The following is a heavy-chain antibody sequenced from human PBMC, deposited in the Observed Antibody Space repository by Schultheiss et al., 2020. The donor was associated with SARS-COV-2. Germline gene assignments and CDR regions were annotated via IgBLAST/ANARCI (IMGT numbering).Heavy chain of an antibody. CDR1: GASVSSDNSY. D-gene: IGHD6-19*01. V-gene: IGHV4-61*01. CDR3: ARIQWLGYPPFDY. CDR2: IYHSGST. J-gene: IGHJ4*02. Sequence: SETLSLMCTVSGASVSSDNSYWTWIRQPPGKGLEWIGEIYHSGSTNYNPSLKSRVTISVDKSKNQFSLKLSSVTAADTAVYYCARIQWLGYPPFDYWGQGTLVTVSS.